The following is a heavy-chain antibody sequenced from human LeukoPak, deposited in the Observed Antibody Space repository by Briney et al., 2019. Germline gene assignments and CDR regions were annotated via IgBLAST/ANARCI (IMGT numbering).Heavy chain of an antibody. J-gene: IGHJ4*02. CDR2: INQDGSEI. CDR3: ARDWDY. Sequence: MSXXXQXPXXGLEWVANINQDGSEIHYVDSVKGRFTISRDNAKNSLYLQINSLRVEDTAVYYCARDWDYWGQGTLVTVSS. V-gene: IGHV3-7*01.